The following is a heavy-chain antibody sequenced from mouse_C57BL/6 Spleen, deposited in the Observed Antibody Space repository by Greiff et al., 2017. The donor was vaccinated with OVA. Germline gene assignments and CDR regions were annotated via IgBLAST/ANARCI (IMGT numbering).Heavy chain of an antibody. D-gene: IGHD2-3*01. CDR3: ATYDGYYGDY. CDR2: IDPSDSYT. Sequence: VKLQQPGAELVMPGASVKLSCKASGYTFTSYWMHWVKQRPGQGLEWIGEIDPSDSYTNYNQRFKGKSTLTVDKSSSTAYMQLSSLTSEDSAVYYCATYDGYYGDYWGQGTTLTVSS. CDR1: GYTFTSYW. J-gene: IGHJ2*01. V-gene: IGHV1-69*01.